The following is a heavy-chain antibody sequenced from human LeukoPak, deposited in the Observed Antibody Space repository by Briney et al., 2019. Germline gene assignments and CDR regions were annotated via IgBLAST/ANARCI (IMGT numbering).Heavy chain of an antibody. CDR3: ARHVPAPRYFNWLLYPLEYYHFDY. V-gene: IGHV4-34*01. J-gene: IGHJ4*02. D-gene: IGHD3-9*01. Sequence: PSETLSLTCAVYGGSFSGYYWSWIRQPPGKGLEWIGEMNHSGSTNYNPSLKSRVTISVDTSKNQFSLKLSSVTAADTAVYYCARHVPAPRYFNWLLYPLEYYHFDYWGQGTLVTVSS. CDR2: MNHSGST. CDR1: GGSFSGYY.